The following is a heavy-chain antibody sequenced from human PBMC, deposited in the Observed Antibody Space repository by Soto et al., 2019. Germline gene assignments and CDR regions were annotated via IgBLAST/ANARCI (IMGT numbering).Heavy chain of an antibody. CDR1: GGTFSNYA. V-gene: IGHV1-69*06. CDR3: ARGWETVGTTTPFAY. D-gene: IGHD1-26*01. CDR2: IIPLFGTP. Sequence: QVQLVQSGAEVKKPGSSVKVSCKASGGTFSNYAINWVRQAPGQGLEWMGGIIPLFGTPNYAQKFQGRVTFTAHKATSTAYRELRSLRSDDTAVYYCARGWETVGTTTPFAYWGQCTLVTVSS. J-gene: IGHJ4*02.